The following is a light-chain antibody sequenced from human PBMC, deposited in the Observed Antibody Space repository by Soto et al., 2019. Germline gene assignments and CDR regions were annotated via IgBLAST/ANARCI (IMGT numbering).Light chain of an antibody. J-gene: IGKJ4*01. CDR3: QKYDAAPLT. CDR1: QAISNS. CDR2: GAS. V-gene: IGKV1-27*01. Sequence: DIQMTQSPYSLSASVGDRVIITCRASQAISNSLAWYQQKPGKVPKLLIYGASTLQSGVPSRFSGSGFGTDFTLTLSSLQPEDVASYYRQKYDAAPLTLGGGTKVEIK.